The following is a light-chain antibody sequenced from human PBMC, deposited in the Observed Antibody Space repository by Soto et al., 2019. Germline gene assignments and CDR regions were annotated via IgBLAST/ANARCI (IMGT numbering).Light chain of an antibody. Sequence: EFVLTQSPGTLSLSPGERATLSCRASQTVRNNYLAWYQQKPGQAPRLLIYGASSRATGIPARFIGSGSGTDFTLTISSLEPEDFAVYYCQQRQYWPPITFGQGTRLEIK. V-gene: IGKV3D-20*02. CDR3: QQRQYWPPIT. CDR2: GAS. J-gene: IGKJ5*01. CDR1: QTVRNNY.